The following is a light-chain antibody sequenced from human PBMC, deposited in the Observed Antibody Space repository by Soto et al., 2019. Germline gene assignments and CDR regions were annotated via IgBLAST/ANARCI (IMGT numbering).Light chain of an antibody. J-gene: IGKJ1*01. CDR1: QTISWY. CDR2: AAS. CDR3: QQSYTTPRT. V-gene: IGKV1-39*01. Sequence: DIQMTQSPSSLSASVGDRVTITCRASQTISWYLNWYQQKPGKAPNLLIYAASNLQSGVPSRFSGSGSGTDFTLTISSLQPEDFATYYCQQSYTTPRTFGQGPKVEIK.